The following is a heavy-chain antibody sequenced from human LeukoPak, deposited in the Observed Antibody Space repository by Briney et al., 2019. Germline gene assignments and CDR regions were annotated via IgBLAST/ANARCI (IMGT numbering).Heavy chain of an antibody. V-gene: IGHV3-74*01. CDR2: INSGGSGT. J-gene: IGHJ4*02. Sequence: GGSLRLSCAASGFAFSSNWVHWVRQTPGKGLVWVSRINSGGSGTSYADSVEGRFTISRDNAKNTLYLQMNSLRAEDTAVYYCATSLGPLTEYWGQGTLVTVSS. CDR3: ATSLGPLTEY. CDR1: GFAFSSNW. D-gene: IGHD7-27*01.